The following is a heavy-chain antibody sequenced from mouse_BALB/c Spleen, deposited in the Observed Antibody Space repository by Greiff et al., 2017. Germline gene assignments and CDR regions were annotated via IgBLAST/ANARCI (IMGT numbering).Heavy chain of an antibody. V-gene: IGHV5-9-3*01. J-gene: IGHJ3*01. D-gene: IGHD2-4*01. CDR2: ISSGGSYT. CDR3: ARHEGITTPWFAY. Sequence: EVQLVESGGGLAKPGGSLKLSCAASGFTFSSYAMSWVRQTPEKRLEWVATISSGGSYTYYPDSVKGRFTISRDNAKNTLYLQMSSLRSEDTAMYYCARHEGITTPWFAYWGQGTVVTVSA. CDR1: GFTFSSYA.